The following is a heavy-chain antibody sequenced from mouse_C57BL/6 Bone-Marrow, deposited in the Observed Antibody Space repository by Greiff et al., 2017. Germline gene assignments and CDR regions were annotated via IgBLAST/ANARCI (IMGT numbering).Heavy chain of an antibody. CDR3: ARSGSLVLFDY. V-gene: IGHV1-7*01. J-gene: IGHJ2*01. CDR2: INPSSGYT. D-gene: IGHD6-1*01. CDR1: GYTFTSYW. Sequence: VQLQQSGAELAKPGASVKLSCKASGYTFTSYWMHWVKQRPGQGLEWIGYINPSSGYTKYNQKFKDKAPLTADKSSSTAYMQLSSLTYEDSAVYYCARSGSLVLFDYWGQGTTRTVSS.